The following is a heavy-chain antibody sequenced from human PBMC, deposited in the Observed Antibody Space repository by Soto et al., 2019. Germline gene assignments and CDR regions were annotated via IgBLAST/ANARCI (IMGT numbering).Heavy chain of an antibody. CDR1: GFTFSSYA. CDR3: EKETDNWGSNWFDP. V-gene: IGHV3-23*01. J-gene: IGHJ5*02. D-gene: IGHD3-16*01. Sequence: EVQLLESGGGLVQPGGSLRLSCAASGFTFSSYAMSWVRQAPGKGLEWVSAISGSGGSTYYADSVKGRFTNSRDNTKNTLYLQMNSLRAADTAVYYREKETDNWGSNWFDPWGQGTLVTVYS. CDR2: ISGSGGST.